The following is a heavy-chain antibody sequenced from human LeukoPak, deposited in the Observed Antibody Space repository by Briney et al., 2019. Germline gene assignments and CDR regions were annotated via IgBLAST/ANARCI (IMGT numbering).Heavy chain of an antibody. CDR2: INHSGST. CDR1: GESFSGYY. CDR3: ARGLRRRGGYKRYYFDY. V-gene: IGHV4-34*01. J-gene: IGHJ4*02. Sequence: PSETLSLTCAVYGESFSGYYWNWIRQPPGKGLEWIGEINHSGSTNYNPSLKSRVTISADTSKNQFSLKLSSVTAADTAMYYCARGLRRRGGYKRYYFDYWGQGTLVTVSS. D-gene: IGHD1-14*01.